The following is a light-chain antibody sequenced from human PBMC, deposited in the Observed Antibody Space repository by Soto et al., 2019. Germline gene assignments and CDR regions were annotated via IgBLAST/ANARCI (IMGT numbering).Light chain of an antibody. CDR1: QSVSNN. CDR2: GAS. V-gene: IGKV3-15*01. Sequence: EIVMTQSPATLSVSPGERATLSCRASQSVSNNLAWYQQKPGQAPRLLIYGASTRATGIPARFSGSGSGTEFTLTINSLQSEDFAVYYCQQYNNWPHTFGQGTKLEIK. CDR3: QQYNNWPHT. J-gene: IGKJ2*01.